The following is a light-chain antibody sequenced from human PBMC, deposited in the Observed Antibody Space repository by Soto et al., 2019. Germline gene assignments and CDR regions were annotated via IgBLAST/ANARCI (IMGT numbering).Light chain of an antibody. CDR1: KSISCY. Sequence: DLQLTQSPSSLSASVGDKVTITCRASKSISCYLNWNHHKPGKGPKLLIYAASSLQSGVPTRFSGSGSGTDFTLTISRLQPEDFATYYCQQSYSTLSYTFGQGTKLEIK. CDR3: QQSYSTLSYT. V-gene: IGKV1-39*01. CDR2: AAS. J-gene: IGKJ2*01.